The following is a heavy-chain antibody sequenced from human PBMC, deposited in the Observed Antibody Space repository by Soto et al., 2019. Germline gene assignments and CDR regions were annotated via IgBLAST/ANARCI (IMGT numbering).Heavy chain of an antibody. CDR2: VYSTGRT. Sequence: SATLSLTCTVSGDSIGSGAYYWTWIRQHPGKGLAWIGYVYSTGRTYYNPSLESRVSISVDTSKNQFSLKLTSVTAADTAVYYCARGHGYNAYYFDYWGQGALVTVSS. CDR1: GDSIGSGAYY. D-gene: IGHD5-12*01. CDR3: ARGHGYNAYYFDY. J-gene: IGHJ4*02. V-gene: IGHV4-31*03.